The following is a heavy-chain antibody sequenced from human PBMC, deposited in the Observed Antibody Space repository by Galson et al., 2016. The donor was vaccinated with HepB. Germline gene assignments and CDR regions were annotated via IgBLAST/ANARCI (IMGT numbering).Heavy chain of an antibody. V-gene: IGHV1-2*02. CDR3: ARTIGLGPERPLDY. CDR1: GYTFTGYY. J-gene: IGHJ4*02. D-gene: IGHD6-19*01. Sequence: SVKVSCKASGYTFTGYYMHWVRQAPGQGLEWMGWINPNTGGTNYAQKFQGRVTMTRDTSISTVYMELSRLRSDDTAVYFCARTIGLGPERPLDYRGQGNLVTVSS. CDR2: INPNTGGT.